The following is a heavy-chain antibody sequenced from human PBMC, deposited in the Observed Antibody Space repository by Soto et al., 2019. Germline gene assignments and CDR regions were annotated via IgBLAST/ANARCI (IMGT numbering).Heavy chain of an antibody. CDR2: IYYSGST. D-gene: IGHD5-18*01. CDR1: GGSISSYH. J-gene: IGHJ6*02. Sequence: SETLSLTCTVSGGSISSYHWSWIRQPPGKGLEWIGYIYYSGSTNYNPSLKSRVTISVDTSKNQFSLKLSSVTAADTAVYYCARTTPGDHADTAMFQDYYYYGMDVWGQGTTVTVSS. CDR3: ARTTPGDHADTAMFQDYYYYGMDV. V-gene: IGHV4-59*01.